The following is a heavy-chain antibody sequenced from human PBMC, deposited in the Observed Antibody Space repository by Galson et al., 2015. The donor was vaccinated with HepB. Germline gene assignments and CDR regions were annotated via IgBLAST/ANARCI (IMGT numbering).Heavy chain of an antibody. CDR2: IYYTGNT. CDR3: AREGLFDCSSTSCYGYYYYVTS. V-gene: IGHV4-39*07. CDR1: GVSISSRSYY. Sequence: LSLTCSVSGVSISSRSYYWVWLRQPPGKGLEYIGSIYYTGNTYYNPSLKSRVTTSLDTSKNQFSLKLSSVTAADTAVYYCAREGLFDCSSTSCYGYYYYVTSGAQGPRSPSP. J-gene: IGHJ6*03. D-gene: IGHD2-2*01.